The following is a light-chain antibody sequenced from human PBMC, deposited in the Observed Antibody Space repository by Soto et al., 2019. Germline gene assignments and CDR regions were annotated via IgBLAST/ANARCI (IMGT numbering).Light chain of an antibody. CDR2: DVS. V-gene: IGLV2-14*01. CDR1: SSDVGGYNY. CDR3: SSYTSSSTPFV. J-gene: IGLJ1*01. Sequence: QSALTQPASVSGSPGQSITISCTGTSSDVGGYNYVSWYQQHPGKAPKLMIYDVSNRPSGFSNRFSGSKSGNTASLTISGLQAEDEADYYCSSYTSSSTPFVFGTGTKLTVL.